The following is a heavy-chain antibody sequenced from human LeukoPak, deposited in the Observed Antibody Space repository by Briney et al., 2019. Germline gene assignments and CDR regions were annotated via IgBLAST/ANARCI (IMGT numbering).Heavy chain of an antibody. CDR2: ISSSSSYI. V-gene: IGHV3-21*01. J-gene: IGHJ4*02. CDR3: ARDNELGPGGY. CDR1: RITFSTYS. Sequence: GGSLRLSCAASRITFSTYSFNWVRQAPGKGLEWVSSISSSSSYIYYADSVKGRFTISRNNAKNSLYLQMNSLRAEDTAVYYCARDNELGPGGYWGQGTLVTVSS. D-gene: IGHD7-27*01.